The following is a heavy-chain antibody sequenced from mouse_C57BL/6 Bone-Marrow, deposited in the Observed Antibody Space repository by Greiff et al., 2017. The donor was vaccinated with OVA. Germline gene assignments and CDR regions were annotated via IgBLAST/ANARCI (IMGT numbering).Heavy chain of an antibody. Sequence: DVQLQESGPELVKPGASVKISCKASGYSFTGYYMNWVKQSPEKSLEWIGEINPSTGGTTYNQKFKAKATLTVDKSSSTAYMQLKSLTSEDSAVYYCAVNYGFDYWGQGTTLTVSS. CDR1: GYSFTGYY. CDR3: AVNYGFDY. CDR2: INPSTGGT. V-gene: IGHV1-42*01. J-gene: IGHJ2*01. D-gene: IGHD1-1*01.